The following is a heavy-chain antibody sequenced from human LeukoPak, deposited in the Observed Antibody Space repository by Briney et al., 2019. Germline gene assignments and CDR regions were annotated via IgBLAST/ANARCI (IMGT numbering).Heavy chain of an antibody. Sequence: PSETLSLTCTVSGGSISSYYWSWIRQPAGKGLEWIGRIYSSGSTNYNPSLKSRVTMSVDTSKNQFSLMMTSVTAADTAVYYCARTSISGTYDYWGQGTLVTVSS. CDR2: IYSSGST. D-gene: IGHD1-26*01. V-gene: IGHV4-4*07. CDR1: GGSISSYY. J-gene: IGHJ4*02. CDR3: ARTSISGTYDY.